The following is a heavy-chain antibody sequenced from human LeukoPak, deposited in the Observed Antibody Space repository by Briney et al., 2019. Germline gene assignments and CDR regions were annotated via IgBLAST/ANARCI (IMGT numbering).Heavy chain of an antibody. D-gene: IGHD4-17*01. CDR3: ARGPTRYYFDC. CDR2: IFYSGST. V-gene: IGHV4-59*01. Sequence: SETLSLTCTVSGGSISSYYWSWIRQPPGKGLEWIGYIFYSGSTNYNPSLKSRVTISVDTSKNQFSLGLSSVTAADTAVYYCARGPTRYYFDCWGQGTLVAVSS. J-gene: IGHJ4*02. CDR1: GGSISSYY.